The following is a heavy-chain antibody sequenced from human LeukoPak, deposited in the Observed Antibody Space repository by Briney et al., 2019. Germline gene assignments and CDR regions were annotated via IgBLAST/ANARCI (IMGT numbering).Heavy chain of an antibody. CDR3: AKDQQGDLDY. CDR2: INPSSGGT. V-gene: IGHV1-2*02. CDR1: GYTFTGYY. J-gene: IGHJ4*02. Sequence: ASVKVSCKASGYTFTGYYMRWVRQAPGQGLEWMGWINPSSGGTNYAQKFQGRVTMTRDTPISTAYMELSRLRSDDTAVYYCAKDQQGDLDYWGQGTLVTVSS. D-gene: IGHD6-13*01.